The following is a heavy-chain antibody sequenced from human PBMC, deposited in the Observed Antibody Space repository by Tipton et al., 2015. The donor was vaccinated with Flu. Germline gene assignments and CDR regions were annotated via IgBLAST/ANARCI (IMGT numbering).Heavy chain of an antibody. J-gene: IGHJ4*02. Sequence: TLSLTCSVSGGAISPFYWSWVRQPPGKGMEWIGYIHYTGATDYTPSLRSRPTISVDMSKNQRTLKLTSVTAADTAVYYCARGHGTSGYHYRPPFDSWRLGTLFTVS. CDR2: IHYTGAT. CDR3: ARGHGTSGYHYRPPFDS. CDR1: GGAISPFY. V-gene: IGHV4-59*08. D-gene: IGHD3-22*01.